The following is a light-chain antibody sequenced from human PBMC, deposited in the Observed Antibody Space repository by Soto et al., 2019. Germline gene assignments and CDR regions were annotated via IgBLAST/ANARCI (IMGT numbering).Light chain of an antibody. V-gene: IGKV3-20*01. Sequence: EIVVTQSPGTLSLSPGERATLSCRASQSVSSSYLAWYQQKPGQAPRLLIYGASSRATGIPDRFSGSGSGTDFTLTISRPVPEDFALYYCQQYGSSPLTFGGGTKVDIK. CDR3: QQYGSSPLT. CDR2: GAS. CDR1: QSVSSSY. J-gene: IGKJ4*01.